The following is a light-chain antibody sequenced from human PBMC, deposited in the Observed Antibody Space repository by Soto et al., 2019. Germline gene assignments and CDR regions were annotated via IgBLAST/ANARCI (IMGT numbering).Light chain of an antibody. CDR3: QQYNNWPPVP. CDR2: GAS. Sequence: TLSVSPGERATLSCRASQSVSSNLAWYQQKPGQAPRLLIYGASSRATAISAMFSGSGSGTEFTLTFSSLQSEDFAVYYCQQYNNWPPVPFGKGTKGDIK. J-gene: IGKJ1*01. V-gene: IGKV3-15*01. CDR1: QSVSSN.